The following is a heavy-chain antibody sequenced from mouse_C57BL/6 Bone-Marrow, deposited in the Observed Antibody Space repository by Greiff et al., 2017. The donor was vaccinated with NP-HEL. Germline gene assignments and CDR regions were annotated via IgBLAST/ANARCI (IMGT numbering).Heavy chain of an antibody. CDR3: ARRDY. Sequence: EVKVVESGGGLVQPGGSLKLSCAASGFTFSDYYMYWVRQTPEKRLEWVAYISNGGGSTYYPDTVKGRFTISRDNAKNTLYLQMSRLKSEDTAMYYCARRDYWGQGTTLTVSS. CDR2: ISNGGGST. CDR1: GFTFSDYY. V-gene: IGHV5-12*01. J-gene: IGHJ2*01.